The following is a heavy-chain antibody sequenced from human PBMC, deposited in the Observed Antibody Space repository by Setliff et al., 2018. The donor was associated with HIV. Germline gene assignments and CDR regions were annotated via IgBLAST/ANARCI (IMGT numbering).Heavy chain of an antibody. Sequence: GESLKISCKGSGYSFTSYWIGWVRQMPGKGLEWMGIMYPGESDIRYNPSFDGQVTISADKSTGTAYLQWSSLKVSDSGIYYCARQGPNSSHLHFFYYYAMDVWSQGTTVTVSS. CDR2: MYPGESDI. CDR1: GYSFTSYW. J-gene: IGHJ6*02. V-gene: IGHV5-51*01. CDR3: ARQGPNSSHLHFFYYYAMDV.